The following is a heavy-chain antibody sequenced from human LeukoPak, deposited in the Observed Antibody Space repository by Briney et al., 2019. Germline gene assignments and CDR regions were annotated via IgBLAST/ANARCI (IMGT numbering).Heavy chain of an antibody. CDR2: ISDYNGNT. CDR1: GYTFTSSG. J-gene: IGHJ6*02. V-gene: IGHV1-18*01. D-gene: IGHD6-25*01. Sequence: GASPKVSRQASGYTFTSSGISWVRQAPGQGLEWMGWISDYNGNTNYAQKLQGRVTMTTDTSASTAYMELRSLRSDDTAVYFYARIAKDPKPYSSGWPGLDVWGHGTTVSVSS. CDR3: ARIAKDPKPYSSGWPGLDV.